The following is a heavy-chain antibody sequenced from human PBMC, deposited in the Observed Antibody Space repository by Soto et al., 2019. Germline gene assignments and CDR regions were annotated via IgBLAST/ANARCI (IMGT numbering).Heavy chain of an antibody. J-gene: IGHJ3*01. Sequence: QITLNESRPTLVKPTHALTLTCSFSGFSLTTLGVGVAWVQQPPGKALEWLALIYWDDDRQYSPSLKTRLTITKDTSKNQVVLTMTNMDPVDTGTYYCAHSQLTTAANAFDVWGQGTIVTVSS. V-gene: IGHV2-5*02. CDR1: GFSLTTLGVG. D-gene: IGHD1-1*01. CDR2: IYWDDDR. CDR3: AHSQLTTAANAFDV.